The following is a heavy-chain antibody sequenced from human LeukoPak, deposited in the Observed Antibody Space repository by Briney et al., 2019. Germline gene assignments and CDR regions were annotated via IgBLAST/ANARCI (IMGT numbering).Heavy chain of an antibody. CDR2: IYTSGST. D-gene: IGHD3-16*01. V-gene: IGHV4-61*02. CDR3: ARDPGRRYGGAYYFDY. J-gene: IGHJ4*02. CDR1: GGSISSGSYY. Sequence: KPSQTLSLTCTVSGGSISSGSYYWSWIRQPAGKGLEWIGRIYTSGSTNYNPSLKSRVTISVDTSKNQFPLKLSSVTAADTAVYYCARDPGRRYGGAYYFDYWGQGTLVTVSS.